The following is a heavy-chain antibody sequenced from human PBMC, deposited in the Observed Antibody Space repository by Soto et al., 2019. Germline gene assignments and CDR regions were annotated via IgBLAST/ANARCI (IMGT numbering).Heavy chain of an antibody. D-gene: IGHD3-10*01. V-gene: IGHV1-2*02. Sequence: ASVKVSCKASGYTFTAYYVHWVRQAPGQGLEWMGWINPNSGVTKYAQKFQGRVTMTRDTSINSAYMELSSLRSDDTAVYYCARDRGDSGSFYTFNYWGQGTLVTVS. CDR3: ARDRGDSGSFYTFNY. CDR2: INPNSGVT. J-gene: IGHJ4*02. CDR1: GYTFTAYY.